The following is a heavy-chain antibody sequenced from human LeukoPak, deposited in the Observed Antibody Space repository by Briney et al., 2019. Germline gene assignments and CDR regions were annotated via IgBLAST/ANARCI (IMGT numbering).Heavy chain of an antibody. CDR1: GYTFTSYD. V-gene: IGHV1-8*03. J-gene: IGHJ3*02. CDR3: ARGSIAADHDAFDI. CDR2: MNPNSGNT. D-gene: IGHD6-13*01. Sequence: ASVKVSCKASGYTFTSYDINWVRQATGQGLEWMGWMNPNSGNTGYAQKFQGRVTITRNTSISTAYMELSSLRSEDTAVYYCARGSIAADHDAFDIWGQGTMVTVSS.